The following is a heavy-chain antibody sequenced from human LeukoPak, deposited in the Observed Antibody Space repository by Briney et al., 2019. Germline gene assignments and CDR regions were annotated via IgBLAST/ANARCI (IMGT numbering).Heavy chain of an antibody. CDR2: IDWDDDK. CDR3: ARMTPDSPSFDY. CDR1: GFSLSTPEMC. V-gene: IGHV2-70*17. J-gene: IGHJ4*02. Sequence: SGPALVKPTQTLTLTCTFSGFSLSTPEMCVTWIRQPPGKALEWLARIDWDDDKFYSPSLRTRLTISKDTPKNQVVLRMTNMAPVDTGTYYCARMTPDSPSFDYWGQGALITVSS. D-gene: IGHD2-15*01.